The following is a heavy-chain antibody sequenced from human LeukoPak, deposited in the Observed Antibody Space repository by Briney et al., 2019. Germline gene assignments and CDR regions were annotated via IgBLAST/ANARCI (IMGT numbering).Heavy chain of an antibody. CDR1: GYTFTGYY. D-gene: IGHD6-13*01. Sequence: ASVKVSCKASGYTFTGYYMHWVRQAPGQRLEWMGWINAGNGNTKYSQKFQGRVTITRDTSASTAYMELSSLRSEDTAVYYCARESSWSNFIDYWGQGTLVTVSS. J-gene: IGHJ4*02. CDR2: INAGNGNT. V-gene: IGHV1-3*01. CDR3: ARESSWSNFIDY.